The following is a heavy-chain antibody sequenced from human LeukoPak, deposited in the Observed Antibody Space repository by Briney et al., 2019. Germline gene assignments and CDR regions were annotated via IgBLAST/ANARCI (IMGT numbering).Heavy chain of an antibody. Sequence: ASVKVSCKASGYTFTSYGISWVGQAPGQGLEWMGWISAYNGNTNYAQKLQGRVTMTTDTSTSTAYMELRSLRSDDTAVYYCARGYYYYDILTGHDYWGQGTLVTVSS. V-gene: IGHV1-18*01. J-gene: IGHJ4*02. D-gene: IGHD3-9*01. CDR1: GYTFTSYG. CDR3: ARGYYYYDILTGHDY. CDR2: ISAYNGNT.